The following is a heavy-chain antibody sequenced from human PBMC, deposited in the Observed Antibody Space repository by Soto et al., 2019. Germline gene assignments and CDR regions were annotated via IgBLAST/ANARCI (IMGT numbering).Heavy chain of an antibody. J-gene: IGHJ4*02. Sequence: SETLSLTCAVYGGSFSGYYWSWIRQPPGKGLEWIGEINHSGSTNYNPSLKSRVTISVDTSKNQFSLKLSSVTAADTAVYYCARAKMATMRYWGQGTLVTVSS. CDR2: INHSGST. CDR1: GGSFSGYY. CDR3: ARAKMATMRY. D-gene: IGHD5-12*01. V-gene: IGHV4-34*01.